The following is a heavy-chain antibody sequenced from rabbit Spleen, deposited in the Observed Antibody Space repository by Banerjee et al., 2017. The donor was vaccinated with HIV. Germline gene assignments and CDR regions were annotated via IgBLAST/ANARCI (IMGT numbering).Heavy chain of an antibody. CDR1: GLDFSSSYW. J-gene: IGHJ4*01. V-gene: IGHV1S45*01. CDR3: ARDAAGREDFNL. Sequence: EESGGDLVKPEGSLTLTCTASGLDFSSSYWICWVRQAPGKGLEWIACIYAGSSGSTYYASWAKGRFTISKTSSTTVTLQMTSLTAADTATYFCARDAAGREDFNLWGPGTLVTVS. CDR2: IYAGSSGST. D-gene: IGHD4-2*01.